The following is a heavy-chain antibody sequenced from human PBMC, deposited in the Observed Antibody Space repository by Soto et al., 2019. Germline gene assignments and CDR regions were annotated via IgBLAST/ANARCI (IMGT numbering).Heavy chain of an antibody. D-gene: IGHD2-2*01. Sequence: SETLSLTCAVSGGSISSGGYSWSWIRQPPGKGLEWIGYIYHSGSTYYNPSLKSRVTISVDRSKNQFSLKLSSVTAADTAVYYCARGQYQLPRRSPNWFDPWGQGTLVTVSS. CDR1: GGSISSGGYS. CDR2: IYHSGST. J-gene: IGHJ5*02. CDR3: ARGQYQLPRRSPNWFDP. V-gene: IGHV4-30-2*01.